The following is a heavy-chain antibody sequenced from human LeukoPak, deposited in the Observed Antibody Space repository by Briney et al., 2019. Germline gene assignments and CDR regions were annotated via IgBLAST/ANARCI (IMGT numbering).Heavy chain of an antibody. J-gene: IGHJ4*02. CDR1: GYTFTGYY. CDR3: ARSLTSGYSSGWYSY. CDR2: INPNSGGT. Sequence: ASVKVSCKASGYTFTGYYMHWVRQAPGQGLEWMGWINPNSGGTNYAQKFQGRVTMTRDTSISTAYMELRSLRSDDTAVYYCARSLTSGYSSGWYSYWGQGTLVTVSS. D-gene: IGHD6-19*01. V-gene: IGHV1-2*02.